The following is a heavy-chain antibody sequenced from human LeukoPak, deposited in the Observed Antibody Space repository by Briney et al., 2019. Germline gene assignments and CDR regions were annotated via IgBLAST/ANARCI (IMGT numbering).Heavy chain of an antibody. CDR1: GGSIGSYY. CDR3: AREGDGYNH. CDR2: IYYSGNT. D-gene: IGHD5-24*01. Sequence: SETLSLTCTVSGGSIGSYYWSWIRQPPGKGLEWIGYIYYSGNTNYNPSLKSRVTISVDTSKNQFSLKLSSVTAADTAVYYCAREGDGYNHWGQGTLVTVSS. V-gene: IGHV4-59*01. J-gene: IGHJ5*02.